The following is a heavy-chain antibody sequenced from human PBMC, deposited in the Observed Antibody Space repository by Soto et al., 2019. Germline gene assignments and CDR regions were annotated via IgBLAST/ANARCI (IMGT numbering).Heavy chain of an antibody. D-gene: IGHD4-4*01. Sequence: ASVKVSCKASGYTFTSYDINWVRQATGQGLEWMGWMNPNSGNTGYAQKFQGRVTMTRNTSISTAYMELSSLRSEDTAVYYCARSPSSRNSYYYYGMDVWGQGTTVTVYS. CDR2: MNPNSGNT. V-gene: IGHV1-8*01. CDR3: ARSPSSRNSYYYYGMDV. J-gene: IGHJ6*02. CDR1: GYTFTSYD.